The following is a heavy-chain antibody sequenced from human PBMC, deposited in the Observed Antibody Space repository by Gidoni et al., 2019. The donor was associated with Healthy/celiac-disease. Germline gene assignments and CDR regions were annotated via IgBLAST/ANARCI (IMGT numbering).Heavy chain of an antibody. CDR1: GFTFDDYA. CDR3: AKDGAEG. CDR2: ISWNSGSI. J-gene: IGHJ4*02. Sequence: EVQLVESGGGLVQPGRSLRLYCAASGFTFDDYAMHWVRQAPGKGLEWVSGISWNSGSIGYADSVKGRFTISRDNAKNSLYLQMNSLRAEDTALYYCAKDGAEGWGQGTLVTVSS. V-gene: IGHV3-9*01.